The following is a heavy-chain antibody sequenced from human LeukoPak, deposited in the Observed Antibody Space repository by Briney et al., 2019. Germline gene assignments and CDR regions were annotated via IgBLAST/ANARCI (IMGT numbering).Heavy chain of an antibody. Sequence: SETLSLTCAVYGGSFSGYYWSWIRQPPGKGLEWIGEINHSGSTNYNPSLKSRVTISVDTSKNQFSPKLSSVTAADTAVYYCARGRIMRRWDYSSSSRGYYYYGMDVWGQGTTATVSS. CDR3: ARGRIMRRWDYSSSSRGYYYYGMDV. CDR2: INHSGST. J-gene: IGHJ6*02. V-gene: IGHV4-34*01. CDR1: GGSFSGYY. D-gene: IGHD6-6*01.